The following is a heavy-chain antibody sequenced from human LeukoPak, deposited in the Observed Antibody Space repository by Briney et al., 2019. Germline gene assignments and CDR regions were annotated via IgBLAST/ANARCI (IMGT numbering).Heavy chain of an antibody. D-gene: IGHD3-3*01. J-gene: IGHJ5*02. CDR1: GYTFTSYG. Sequence: ASVKVSCKASGYTFTSYGISWVRQAPGQGLERMGWISAYNGNTNYAQKLQGRVTMTTDTSTSTAYMELRSLRSDDTAVYYCARDRGYYGPPNWFDPWGQGTLVTVSS. V-gene: IGHV1-18*01. CDR2: ISAYNGNT. CDR3: ARDRGYYGPPNWFDP.